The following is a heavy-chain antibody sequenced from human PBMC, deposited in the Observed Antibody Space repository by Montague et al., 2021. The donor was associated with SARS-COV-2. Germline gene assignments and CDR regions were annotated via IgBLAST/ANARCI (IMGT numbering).Heavy chain of an antibody. CDR3: VVVVPAMRPRSDY. Sequence: ETLSLTCAVYGGSFSVYYWSWIRQPPGKGLEWIGEINHSGSTNYNPSLRSRVTISSDTSKNQFSLKLNSVTAADTAVYFCVVVVPAMRPRSDYWGQGTLVTVSS. V-gene: IGHV4-34*01. D-gene: IGHD2-21*02. CDR1: GGSFSVYY. J-gene: IGHJ4*02. CDR2: INHSGST.